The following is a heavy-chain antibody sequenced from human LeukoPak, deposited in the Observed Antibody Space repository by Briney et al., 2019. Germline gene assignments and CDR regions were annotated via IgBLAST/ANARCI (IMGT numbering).Heavy chain of an antibody. V-gene: IGHV3-30*02. CDR3: AKGRDYFFDY. CDR2: IRYDGSAE. CDR1: GFTFSSYD. Sequence: GGSLRLSCRASGFTFSSYDMHWVRQAPGKGLEWVAFIRYDGSAEYYVDSVKGRFTISRDNSRNTLYLQMSSLRAEDRAVYYCAKGRDYFFDYWGQGTLVTVSS. J-gene: IGHJ4*02.